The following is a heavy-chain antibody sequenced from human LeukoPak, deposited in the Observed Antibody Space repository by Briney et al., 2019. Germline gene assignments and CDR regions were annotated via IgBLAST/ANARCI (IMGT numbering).Heavy chain of an antibody. J-gene: IGHJ4*02. CDR1: GGSISGYY. CDR3: ARGPRGYYFDY. CDR2: INHSGST. Sequence: SETLSLTCTVSGGSISGYYWSWIRQPPGKGLEWIGEINHSGSTNYNPSLKSRVTISVDTSKNQFSLKLSSVTAADTAVYYCARGPRGYYFDYWGQGTLVTVSS. D-gene: IGHD3-10*01. V-gene: IGHV4-34*01.